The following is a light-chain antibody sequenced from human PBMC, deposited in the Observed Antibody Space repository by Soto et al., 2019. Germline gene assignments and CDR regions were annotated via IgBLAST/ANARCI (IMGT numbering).Light chain of an antibody. V-gene: IGKV1-39*01. CDR3: QQSYSTPYT. CDR2: AAS. CDR1: QSISTY. J-gene: IGKJ2*01. Sequence: DIQMTQSPSSLSASAGDRVTITCRASQSISTYLNWYQQKPGKAPDLLIYAASTLQSGVPSRFTGSGSGTDFTLTISTLQPGDFATYYCQQSYSTPYTFGQGTKLEIK.